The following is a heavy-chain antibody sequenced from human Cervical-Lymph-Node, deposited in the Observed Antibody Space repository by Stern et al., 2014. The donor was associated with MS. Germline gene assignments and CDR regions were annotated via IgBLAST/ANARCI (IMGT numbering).Heavy chain of an antibody. Sequence: VQLVQSGAEVKKPGESLKISCKLSGYSFTIYYIAWVRQMPGKGLEWMVVIYPYDSDTTYSPSFQGQVPISADKSITTAYLQWSSLRASDTAMYYCARHVQGFDYWGQGTLVTVSS. J-gene: IGHJ4*02. CDR1: GYSFTIYY. CDR3: ARHVQGFDY. CDR2: IYPYDSDT. V-gene: IGHV5-51*01.